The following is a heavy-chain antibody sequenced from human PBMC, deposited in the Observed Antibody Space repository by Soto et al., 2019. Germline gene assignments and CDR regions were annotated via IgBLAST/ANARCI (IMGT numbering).Heavy chain of an antibody. CDR3: AKGGVAGTVYFDY. D-gene: IGHD6-19*01. CDR2: ISYDGSNK. Sequence: VQLVESGGGLVQPGGSLRLSCAASGFTFSSYGMHWVRQAPGKGLEWVAVISYDGSNKYYADSVKGRFTISRDNSKNTLYLQMNSLRAEDTAVYYCAKGGVAGTVYFDYWGQGTLVTVSS. J-gene: IGHJ4*02. V-gene: IGHV3-30*18. CDR1: GFTFSSYG.